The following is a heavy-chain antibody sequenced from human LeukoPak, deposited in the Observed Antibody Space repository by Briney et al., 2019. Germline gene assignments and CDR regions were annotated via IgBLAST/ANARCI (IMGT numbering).Heavy chain of an antibody. CDR1: GYSFTSYD. CDR3: ARSSRARYDAFDI. J-gene: IGHJ3*02. CDR2: MNPNIGKT. D-gene: IGHD2-2*01. V-gene: IGHV1-8*01. Sequence: ASVTVSCKASGYSFTSYDIAWVRQAPGQGLEWMGWMNPNIGKTGYAQKFQGRVTMTRNTSITTAYMDLSSLRSEDTAVYYCARSSRARYDAFDIWGQGTMVTVSS.